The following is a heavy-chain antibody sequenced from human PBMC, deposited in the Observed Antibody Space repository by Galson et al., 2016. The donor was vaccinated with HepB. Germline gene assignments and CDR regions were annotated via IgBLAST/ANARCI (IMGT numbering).Heavy chain of an antibody. CDR3: AKRHEYCPPVGCSVDS. CDR1: GFTFNRRG. V-gene: IGHV3-30*18. D-gene: IGHD2/OR15-2a*01. J-gene: IGHJ4*02. CDR2: DSMDGRRK. Sequence: SLRLSCAASGFTFNRRGMHWVRQAPGKGLEWVAADSMDGRRKFYADSVKGRFTISRDNSNNMPFLQMSSLRVDDTAVYYCAKRHEYCPPVGCSVDSWGQGTLVSVSS.